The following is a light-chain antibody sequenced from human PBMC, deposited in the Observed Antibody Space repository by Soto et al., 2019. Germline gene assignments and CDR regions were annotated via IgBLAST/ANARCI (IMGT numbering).Light chain of an antibody. CDR1: SSDVGDFDY. Sequence: QSALTQPPSASGSPGQSVTISCTGTSSDVGDFDYVSWYQQYPGKAPRLMIYEVTRRPSGVPDRFSGSKSGNTASLTVSGLQAEEEADDYCSSYGGSTTVLFGGGTKLTVL. J-gene: IGLJ2*01. V-gene: IGLV2-8*01. CDR3: SSYGGSTTVL. CDR2: EVT.